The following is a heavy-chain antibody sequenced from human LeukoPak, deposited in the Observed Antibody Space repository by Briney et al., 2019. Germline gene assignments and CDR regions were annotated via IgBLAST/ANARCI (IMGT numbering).Heavy chain of an antibody. CDR3: ARRRRYYGPGSYLPSGPYYFDY. CDR2: INHSGST. J-gene: IGHJ4*02. Sequence: PSETLSLTCAVYGGSFSGYYWSWIRQPPGKGLEWIGEINHSGSTNYNPSLKSRVTISVDTSKNQFSLKLSSVTAADTAVYYCARRRRYYGPGSYLPSGPYYFDYWGQGTLVTVSS. D-gene: IGHD3-10*01. CDR1: GGSFSGYY. V-gene: IGHV4-34*01.